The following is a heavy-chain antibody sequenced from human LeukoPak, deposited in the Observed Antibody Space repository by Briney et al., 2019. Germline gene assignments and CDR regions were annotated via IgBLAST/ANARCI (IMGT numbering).Heavy chain of an antibody. CDR1: GGSFSGYY. V-gene: IGHV4-34*01. CDR2: INHSGST. D-gene: IGHD2-2*01. J-gene: IGHJ6*03. Sequence: PSETLSLTCAVYGGSFSGYYWSWIRQPPGKGLEWMGEINHSGSTNYNPSLKSRVTISVDTSKNQFSLKLSSVTAADTAVYYCARLSRAHTKFYYYYYLDVWGKGTTVTLSS. CDR3: ARLSRAHTKFYYYYYLDV.